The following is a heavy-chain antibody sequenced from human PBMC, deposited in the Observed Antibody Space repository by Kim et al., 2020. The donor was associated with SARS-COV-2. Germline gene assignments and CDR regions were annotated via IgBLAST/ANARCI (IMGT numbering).Heavy chain of an antibody. V-gene: IGHV3-48*02. CDR2: ITKNSKTI. Sequence: GGSLRLSCATSGFSFSAYDMNWVRQAPGKGLEWLSFITKNSKTIFYADSVKGRFTISRDNAKNSLYLQMNSLRDEETAVYYCVRDRMGGAFDIWGQGT. D-gene: IGHD3-16*01. CDR3: VRDRMGGAFDI. CDR1: GFSFSAYD. J-gene: IGHJ3*02.